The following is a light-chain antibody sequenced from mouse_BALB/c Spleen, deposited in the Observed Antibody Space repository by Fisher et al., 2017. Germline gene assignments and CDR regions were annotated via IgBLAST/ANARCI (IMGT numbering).Light chain of an antibody. CDR1: SSVSY. Sequence: IVLTQSTAIMSASPGKKVTMTCSASSSVSYMYWYQQKPGSSPRLLIYDTSNLASGVPVRFSGSGSGTSYSLTISRMEAEDAATYYCQQWSSNPPTFGGGTKLEIK. J-gene: IGKJ1*01. CDR3: QQWSSNPPT. V-gene: IGKV4-55*01. CDR2: DTS.